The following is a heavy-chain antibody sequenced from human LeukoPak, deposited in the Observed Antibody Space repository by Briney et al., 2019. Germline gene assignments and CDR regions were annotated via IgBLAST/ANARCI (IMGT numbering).Heavy chain of an antibody. D-gene: IGHD6-13*01. CDR1: GFTFSSYG. CDR2: ISYDGSNK. CDR3: AKEKQQLFFRNWFDP. J-gene: IGHJ5*02. Sequence: GRPLRLSCAASGFTFSSYGMHWVRQAPGKGLEWVAVISYDGSNKYYADSVKGRFTISRDNSKNTLYLQMNSLRAEDTAVYYCAKEKQQLFFRNWFDPWGQGTLVTVSS. V-gene: IGHV3-30*18.